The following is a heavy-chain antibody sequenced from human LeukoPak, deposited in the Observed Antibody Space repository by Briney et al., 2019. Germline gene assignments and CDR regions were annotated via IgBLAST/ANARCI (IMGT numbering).Heavy chain of an antibody. J-gene: IGHJ4*02. CDR1: GGSISSYY. Sequence: KTSETLSLTCTVSGGSISSYYWSWLRQPPGKGLEWIGYIYYSGSTNYNPSLKSRVTISLDTSKNQFSLKLSSVTAADTAVYYCARGWSMGYSSGPLDYWGQGTLVTVSS. V-gene: IGHV4-59*01. D-gene: IGHD6-19*01. CDR3: ARGWSMGYSSGPLDY. CDR2: IYYSGST.